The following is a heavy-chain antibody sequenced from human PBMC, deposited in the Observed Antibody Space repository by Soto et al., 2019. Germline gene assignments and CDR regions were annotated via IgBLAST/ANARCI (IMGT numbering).Heavy chain of an antibody. V-gene: IGHV3-23*01. J-gene: IGHJ6*03. D-gene: IGHD3-3*01. CDR3: AKGRGITIFVVVITAGAYYYMDV. CDR2: ISGSGGST. CDR1: GFTFSSYA. Sequence: EVQLLESGGGLVQPGGSLRLSCAASGFTFSSYAMSWVRQAPGKGLEWVSAISGSGGSTYYADSVKGRFTISSDNSKNTLYLQMNSLRAEDTAVYYCAKGRGITIFVVVITAGAYYYMDVWGKGTTVTVSS.